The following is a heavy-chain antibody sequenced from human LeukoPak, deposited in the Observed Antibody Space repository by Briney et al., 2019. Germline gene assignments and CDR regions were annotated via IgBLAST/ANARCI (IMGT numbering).Heavy chain of an antibody. V-gene: IGHV3-33*06. Sequence: GGSLRLSCAASGFSFSEHGMHWVRQAPGKGPEWVTVTWYDGSNNHYADSVKGRFTISRDNSKNTVFLEMNSLRAEDTAVYYCAKRGPTAYYFDSWGQGTLVTVSS. CDR1: GFSFSEHG. D-gene: IGHD3-10*01. CDR2: TWYDGSNN. J-gene: IGHJ4*02. CDR3: AKRGPTAYYFDS.